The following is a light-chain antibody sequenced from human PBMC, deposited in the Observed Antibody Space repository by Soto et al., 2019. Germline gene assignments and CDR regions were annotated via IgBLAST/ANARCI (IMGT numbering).Light chain of an antibody. CDR2: EVS. CDR1: SSDVGGYNY. Sequence: QSVLTQPPSASGSPGQSVTISCTGTSSDVGGYNYVSWYQQHPGKAPKLMIYEVSKRPSGVPDRFSGSKSGNTASLTVSGLQAEDEADYYCSSYTTSTTLSVVFGGGTQLTVL. V-gene: IGLV2-8*01. CDR3: SSYTTSTTLSVV. J-gene: IGLJ2*01.